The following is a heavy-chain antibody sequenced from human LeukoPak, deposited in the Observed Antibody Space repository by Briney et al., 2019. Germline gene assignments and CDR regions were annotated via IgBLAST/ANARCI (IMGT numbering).Heavy chain of an antibody. CDR3: ARDMYSSGLDAFDI. J-gene: IGHJ3*02. V-gene: IGHV3-21*01. Sequence: GGSLRLSCAASGFTFSSYSMNWVRQAPGKGLEWVSSISSSSSYIYYADSVKGRFTISRDNSKNTLYLQMNSLRAEDTAVYYCARDMYSSGLDAFDIWGQGTMVTVSS. CDR2: ISSSSSYI. CDR1: GFTFSSYS. D-gene: IGHD6-19*01.